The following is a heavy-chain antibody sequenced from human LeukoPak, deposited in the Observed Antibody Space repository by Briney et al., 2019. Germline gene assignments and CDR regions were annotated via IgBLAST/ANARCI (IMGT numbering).Heavy chain of an antibody. V-gene: IGHV3-7*01. CDR3: VRRYMATSAEDFEY. D-gene: IGHD5-24*01. CDR2: IKQDGGEK. CDR1: GFTFDDYG. Sequence: GGSLRLSCAASGFTFDDYGMSWVRQAPGKGLEWVANIKQDGGEKYYVDSVTGRFTISRDNAKNSLYLQMNSLRAEDTAVYYCVRRYMATSAEDFEYWGQGTLVTVSS. J-gene: IGHJ4*02.